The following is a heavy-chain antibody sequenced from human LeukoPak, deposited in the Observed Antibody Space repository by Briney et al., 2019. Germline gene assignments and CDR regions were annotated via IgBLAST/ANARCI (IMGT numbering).Heavy chain of an antibody. J-gene: IGHJ3*02. V-gene: IGHV1-2*02. CDR2: INPNSGGT. CDR1: GYTFTGYY. D-gene: IGHD3-22*01. CDR3: ARQSSGSNDAFDI. Sequence: ASVKVSCKASGYTFTGYYMHWVRQAPGQGLEWMGWINPNSGGTNYAQKFQGRVTMTRDTSISTAYMELSRLRSDDTAVYYCARQSSGSNDAFDIWGQGTMVTVSS.